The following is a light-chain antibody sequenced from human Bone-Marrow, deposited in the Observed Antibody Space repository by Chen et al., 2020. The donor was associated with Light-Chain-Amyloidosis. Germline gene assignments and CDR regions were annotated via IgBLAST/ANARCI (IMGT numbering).Light chain of an antibody. J-gene: IGLJ2*01. CDR1: DLPTKY. Sequence: SYELTQPPSVSVSPGQTARITCSGDDLPTKYAYWYQQKPGQAPVLVIHRDTERPSGISERFSGSSSGRTATLTISGVQAEDEEDYHCQSADSSGTYEVIFGGGTKLTVL. CDR2: RDT. V-gene: IGLV3-25*03. CDR3: QSADSSGTYEVI.